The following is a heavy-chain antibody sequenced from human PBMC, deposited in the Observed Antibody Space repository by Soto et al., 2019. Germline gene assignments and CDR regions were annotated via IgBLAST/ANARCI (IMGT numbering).Heavy chain of an antibody. CDR1: GYTFTSYG. V-gene: IGHV1-18*01. CDR3: ARYCTMIVEGYYFDY. D-gene: IGHD3-22*01. CDR2: ISAYNGNT. J-gene: IGHJ4*02. Sequence: GASVKVSCKASGYTFTSYGISWVREAPGQGLEWMGWISAYNGNTNYAQKLQGRVTMTTDTSTSTAYMELRSLRSDDTAVYYCARYCTMIVEGYYFDYWGQGTLVTVSS.